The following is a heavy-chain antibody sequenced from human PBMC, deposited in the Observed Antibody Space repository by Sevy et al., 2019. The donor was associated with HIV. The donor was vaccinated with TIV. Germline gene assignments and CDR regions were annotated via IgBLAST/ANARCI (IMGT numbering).Heavy chain of an antibody. CDR3: AKDSQIAYCGGDCSLYWYFDL. Sequence: GGSLRLSCAASGFTFSSYAMSWVRQAPGKGLEWVSAISGSGGSTYYADSVKGRFTMSRDNSKNRLYRQMNRLRAEDTAVYYGAKDSQIAYCGGDCSLYWYFDLWGRGTLVTVSS. J-gene: IGHJ2*01. V-gene: IGHV3-23*01. D-gene: IGHD2-21*02. CDR1: GFTFSSYA. CDR2: ISGSGGST.